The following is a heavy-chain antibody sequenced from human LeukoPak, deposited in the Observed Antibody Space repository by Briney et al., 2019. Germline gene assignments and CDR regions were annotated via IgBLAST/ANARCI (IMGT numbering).Heavy chain of an antibody. J-gene: IGHJ4*02. CDR3: ARGVDFSGWYA. Sequence: GGSLRLSCAASGFTFSSYDMHWVRQATGKGLEWVSVIYSGGSTYYADSVKGRFTISRDNSKNTLYLQMNSLRAEDTAVYYCARGVDFSGWYAWGQGTLVTVSS. CDR1: GFTFSSYD. V-gene: IGHV3-66*01. D-gene: IGHD6-19*01. CDR2: IYSGGST.